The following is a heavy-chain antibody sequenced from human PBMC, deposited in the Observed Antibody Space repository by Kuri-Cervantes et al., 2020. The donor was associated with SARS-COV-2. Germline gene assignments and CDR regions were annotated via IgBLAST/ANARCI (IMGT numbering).Heavy chain of an antibody. CDR1: GFTLSNYW. V-gene: IGHV3-7*05. D-gene: IGHD3-3*01. J-gene: IGHJ4*02. Sequence: GESLKSSCAASGFTLSNYWMSWVRQAPGKGLEWVANIKQDGSERYYVDSVKGRFTISRDNAKNSLYLQMNSLRAEDSAVYYCARDYHDFWSGYYPFEYWGQGTLVTVSS. CDR2: IKQDGSER. CDR3: ARDYHDFWSGYYPFEY.